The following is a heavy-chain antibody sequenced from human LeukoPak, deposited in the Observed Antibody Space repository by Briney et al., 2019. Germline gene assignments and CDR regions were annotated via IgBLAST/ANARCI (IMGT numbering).Heavy chain of an antibody. V-gene: IGHV4-59*01. D-gene: IGHD6-25*01. J-gene: IGHJ6*02. CDR1: GGSFSSYY. CDR3: AGRAAMGSIDV. Sequence: SETLSLTCTVSGGSFSSYYWYWIRQPPGKGLEFIGYMFLSGSTNYNPSLKSRVTISGDTSKNQLSLRLTSVTAADTALYYCAGRAAMGSIDVWGQGTTVTVS. CDR2: MFLSGST.